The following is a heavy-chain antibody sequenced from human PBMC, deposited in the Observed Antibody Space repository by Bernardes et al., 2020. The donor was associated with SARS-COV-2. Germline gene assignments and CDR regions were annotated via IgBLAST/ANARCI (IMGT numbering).Heavy chain of an antibody. V-gene: IGHV3-21*01. D-gene: IGHD3-22*01. CDR2: ISSSGSLI. CDR1: GFPFSAYT. J-gene: IGHJ4*02. CDR3: ARESIVWSNAFDY. Sequence: GGSLRLSCAASGFPFSAYTINWVRQGRGKGLEWVSSISSSGSLIYYADSVKGRFTISRDNAKNSVYLQMNSLRAEDTAVYYCARESIVWSNAFDYWGQGTLVTVSS.